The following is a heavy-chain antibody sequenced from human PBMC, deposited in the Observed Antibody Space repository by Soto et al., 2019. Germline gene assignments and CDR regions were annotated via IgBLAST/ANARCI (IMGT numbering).Heavy chain of an antibody. CDR3: ARWGNNLDP. V-gene: IGHV4-34*01. CDR1: GGSLSGYY. CDR2: INDSGST. Sequence: ETLSLTCAVYGGSLSGYYWSWIRQPPGKGLEWIGEINDSGSTNYNPSLKSRVTISVDTSKNQFSLKLSSVTAADTAVYYCARWGNNLDPWGQGTLVTVSS. D-gene: IGHD3-16*01. J-gene: IGHJ5*02.